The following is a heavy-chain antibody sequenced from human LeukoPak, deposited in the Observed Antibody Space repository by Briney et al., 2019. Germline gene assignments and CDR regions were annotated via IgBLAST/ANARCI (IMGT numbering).Heavy chain of an antibody. D-gene: IGHD3-10*01. CDR3: AKDSYVSGRPLHTFDV. CDR1: GFTFAIHA. Sequence: GGSLRHSCAASGFTFAIHAMTWVRQAPGKGLEWVSGISGDGASTHYAESVKGQFTISRDNSQNTLFLQMNSLRVEDTAIYYCAKDSYVSGRPLHTFDVWGQGTMVTVSS. CDR2: ISGDGAST. J-gene: IGHJ3*01. V-gene: IGHV3-23*01.